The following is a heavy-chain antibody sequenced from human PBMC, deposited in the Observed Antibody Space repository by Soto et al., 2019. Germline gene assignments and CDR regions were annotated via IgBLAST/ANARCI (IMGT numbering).Heavy chain of an antibody. CDR2: ISSDGNKE. CDR3: AKVGDVYNSFFDY. Sequence: QVQLVESGGDVVQPGRSLRLSCAASGFSFSSYGMHWVRQAPGKGLEWVAVISSDGNKEYYADSVKGRFAISRDQSKSTLYLQMNSLTGEDTALYYCAKVGDVYNSFFDYWGQGTLVTVSS. D-gene: IGHD1-26*01. J-gene: IGHJ4*02. CDR1: GFSFSSYG. V-gene: IGHV3-30*18.